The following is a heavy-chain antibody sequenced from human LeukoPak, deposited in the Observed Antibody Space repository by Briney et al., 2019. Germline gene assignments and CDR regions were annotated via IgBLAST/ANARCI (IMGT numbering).Heavy chain of an antibody. V-gene: IGHV1-18*01. CDR3: TLFDYDSWSAYLH. Sequence: ASVKVSCKTSGYTFTSYGISWVRQAPGQGLEWMGWINPGNGKTKYPQTFQGRVTITRDTSASTAYMELRSLRSEDTAVYYCTLFDYDSWSAYLHWGQGALVTVSS. CDR2: INPGNGKT. D-gene: IGHD3-3*01. J-gene: IGHJ4*02. CDR1: GYTFTSYG.